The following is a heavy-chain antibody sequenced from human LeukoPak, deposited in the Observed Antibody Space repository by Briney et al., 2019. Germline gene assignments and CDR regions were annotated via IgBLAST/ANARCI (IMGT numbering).Heavy chain of an antibody. CDR3: ARAGGGSGSFKYYYYYMDV. Sequence: GGSLRLSCAASGFTFSSHGMNWVRQAPGKGLEWVSGISPSGGITYYTDSVKGRFTISRDNSKNTLYLQMNSLRAEDTAVYYCARAGGGSGSFKYYYYYMDVWGKGTTVTISS. D-gene: IGHD3-10*01. J-gene: IGHJ6*03. V-gene: IGHV3-23*01. CDR2: ISPSGGIT. CDR1: GFTFSSHG.